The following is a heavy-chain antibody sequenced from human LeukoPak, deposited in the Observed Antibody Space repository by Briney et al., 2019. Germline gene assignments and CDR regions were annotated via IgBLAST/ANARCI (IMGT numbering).Heavy chain of an antibody. J-gene: IGHJ4*02. V-gene: IGHV1-2*02. CDR3: ARDHNWGPDY. Sequence: EASVKVSCKASGYSFTDHYLHWLRQAPGQGLEWMAWIHPKTGVTNYAERFQGRLSLTRDTSISTLYMELNSLTSVDTAVCYCARDHNWGPDYWGQGTLVSVSS. CDR2: IHPKTGVT. CDR1: GYSFTDHY. D-gene: IGHD7-27*01.